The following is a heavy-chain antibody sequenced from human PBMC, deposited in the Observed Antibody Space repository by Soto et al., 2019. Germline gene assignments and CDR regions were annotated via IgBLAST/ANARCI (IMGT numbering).Heavy chain of an antibody. Sequence: TLSLTCTVSGGSISSGGYYWSWIRQHPGKGLEWIGYIYYSGSTYYNPSLKSRVTISVDTSKNQFSLKLSSVTAADTAVYYCARDSGGHSGYDWSVGWFDPWGQGTLVTVSS. CDR3: ARDSGGHSGYDWSVGWFDP. CDR1: GGSISSGGYY. CDR2: IYYSGST. D-gene: IGHD5-12*01. V-gene: IGHV4-31*03. J-gene: IGHJ5*02.